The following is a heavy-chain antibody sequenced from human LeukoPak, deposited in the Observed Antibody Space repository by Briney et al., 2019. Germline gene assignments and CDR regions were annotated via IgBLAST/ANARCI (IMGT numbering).Heavy chain of an antibody. CDR3: ARRRLPAAEAPELDP. J-gene: IGHJ5*02. V-gene: IGHV5-51*01. CDR2: IYPGDSDT. Sequence: GESLKISCKCSGYSFTSYWIGWVRQMPGKGLEWMGIIYPGDSDTRYSPSFQGQVTISADKSISTAYLQWSSLKASDTAMYYCARRRLPAAEAPELDPWGQGTLVTVSS. CDR1: GYSFTSYW. D-gene: IGHD2-2*01.